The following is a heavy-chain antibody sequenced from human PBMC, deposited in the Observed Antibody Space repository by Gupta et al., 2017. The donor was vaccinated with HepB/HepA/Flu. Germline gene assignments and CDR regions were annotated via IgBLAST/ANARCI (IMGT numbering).Heavy chain of an antibody. CDR3: ARRGGYYDY. Sequence: QVQLVQSGAEVKKPGASVKVSCQASGYTFINYYIHWVRQAPEQGLEWMGWINPNSGATSYAQKFQGRVTMTRDTSINTAYLELSRLTSDDTAVYYCARRGGYYDYWGQGTLVTVSS. D-gene: IGHD3-10*01. CDR2: INPNSGAT. V-gene: IGHV1-2*02. J-gene: IGHJ4*02. CDR1: GYTFINYY.